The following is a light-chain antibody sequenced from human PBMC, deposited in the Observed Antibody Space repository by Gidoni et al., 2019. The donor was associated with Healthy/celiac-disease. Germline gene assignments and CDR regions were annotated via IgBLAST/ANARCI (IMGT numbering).Light chain of an antibody. Sequence: AIQLTQSPASLSASVGDKVTISCRASQGISRALAWYQQKPGKAPKLLIYDASSLESGVPSRFRDSGSGSDFTLTLCSLLLEGFATHYCQQFHSYPLTFGGGTKVEIK. J-gene: IGKJ4*01. CDR1: QGISRA. CDR2: DAS. V-gene: IGKV1-13*02. CDR3: QQFHSYPLT.